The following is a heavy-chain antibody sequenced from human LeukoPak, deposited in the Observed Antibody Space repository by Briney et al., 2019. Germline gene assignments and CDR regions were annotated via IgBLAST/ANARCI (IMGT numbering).Heavy chain of an antibody. CDR3: ASGYYDSTGVAPNDY. CDR1: GGTFSSYA. D-gene: IGHD3-22*01. V-gene: IGHV1-69*04. Sequence: SVKVSCKASGGTFSSYAISWVRQAPGQGLEWMGWIIPILGIANYAQKFQGRVTITADKSTSTAYMELSSLRSEDTAVYYCASGYYDSTGVAPNDYWGQGTLVTVSS. CDR2: IIPILGIA. J-gene: IGHJ4*02.